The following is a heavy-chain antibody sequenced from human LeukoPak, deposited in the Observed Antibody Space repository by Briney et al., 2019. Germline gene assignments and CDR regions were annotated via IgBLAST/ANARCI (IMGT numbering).Heavy chain of an antibody. CDR3: AKDGGGYYPYYYYYMDV. Sequence: PGGSLRLSCAASGFTFSSYWMTWVRQAPGKGLEWVGNIKGDGSEKYYVDSVKGRFTISRDNAKNSLYLQMNSLRAEDTAVYYCAKDGGGYYPYYYYYMDVWGKGTTVTISS. V-gene: IGHV3-7*01. CDR1: GFTFSSYW. D-gene: IGHD3-22*01. J-gene: IGHJ6*03. CDR2: IKGDGSEK.